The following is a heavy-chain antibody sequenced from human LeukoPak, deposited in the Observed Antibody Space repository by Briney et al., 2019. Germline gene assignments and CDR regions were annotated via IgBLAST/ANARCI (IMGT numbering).Heavy chain of an antibody. CDR2: IYYSGST. D-gene: IGHD5-24*01. CDR1: GGFISSYY. J-gene: IGHJ4*02. CDR3: ARLVRDGYNYRYFDY. V-gene: IGHV4-59*01. Sequence: SETLSLTCTVSGGFISSYYWSWIRQPPGKGLEWIGYIYYSGSTNYNPSLKSRVTISVDTSKNQFSLKLSSVTAADTAVYYCARLVRDGYNYRYFDYWGQGTLVTVSS.